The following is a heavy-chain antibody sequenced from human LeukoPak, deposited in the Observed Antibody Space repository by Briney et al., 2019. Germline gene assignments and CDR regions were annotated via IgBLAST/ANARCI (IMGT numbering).Heavy chain of an antibody. J-gene: IGHJ4*02. CDR3: ARETGQRTFDY. CDR1: GFTFSSYG. Sequence: QPGGSLRLSCAASGFTFSSYGMHWVRQAPGKGLEWVAVIWNDGSDTYYADSVKGRFTISRDESKNTMYLQLNSLRVEDTAVYYCARETGQRTFDYWGQGTLVTVSS. D-gene: IGHD1-1*01. CDR2: IWNDGSDT. V-gene: IGHV3-33*08.